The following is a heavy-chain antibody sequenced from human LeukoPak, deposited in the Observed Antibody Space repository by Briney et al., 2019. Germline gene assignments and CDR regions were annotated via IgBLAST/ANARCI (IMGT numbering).Heavy chain of an antibody. Sequence: SETLSLTCTVSGGSISSYYWSWIRQPPGKGLEWIGYIYHSGSTNDNPSLKSRVTISVDTSKNQFSLKLRSVTAADTAVYYCARGDTMVRGVIVLGMDVWGQGTTVTVSS. CDR1: GGSISSYY. CDR2: IYHSGST. V-gene: IGHV4-59*01. CDR3: ARGDTMVRGVIVLGMDV. J-gene: IGHJ6*02. D-gene: IGHD3-10*01.